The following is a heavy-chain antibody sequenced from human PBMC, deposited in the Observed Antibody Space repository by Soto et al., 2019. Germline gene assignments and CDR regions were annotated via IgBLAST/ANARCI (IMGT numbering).Heavy chain of an antibody. CDR1: GFTVSSNY. V-gene: IGHV3-53*01. Sequence: EVQLVESGGGLIQPGGSLRLSCAASGFTVSSNYMSWVRQAPGKGLEWVSVIYSGGSTYYADSVKGRFTISRDNSKNTLYLQMNSLRAEDTAVYYCARVGGYYYYGMDVWGQRTTVTVSS. CDR3: ARVGGYYYYGMDV. J-gene: IGHJ6*02. CDR2: IYSGGST. D-gene: IGHD3-16*01.